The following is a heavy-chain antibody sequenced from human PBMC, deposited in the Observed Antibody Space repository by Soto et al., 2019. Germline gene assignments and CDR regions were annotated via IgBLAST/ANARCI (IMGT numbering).Heavy chain of an antibody. V-gene: IGHV1-69*06. CDR2: IIPIFGTA. Sequence: SVKVSCKASGGTFSSYAISWVRQAPGQGLEWMGGIIPIFGTANYAQKFQGRVTITADKSTSTAYMELSSLRSEDTAVYYCARVDSSSIDYYYYYYGMDVWGQGTTVTVSS. J-gene: IGHJ6*02. D-gene: IGHD6-6*01. CDR1: GGTFSSYA. CDR3: ARVDSSSIDYYYYYYGMDV.